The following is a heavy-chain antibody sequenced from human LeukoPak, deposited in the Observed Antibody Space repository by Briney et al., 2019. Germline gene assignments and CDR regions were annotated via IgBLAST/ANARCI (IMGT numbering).Heavy chain of an antibody. V-gene: IGHV4-61*01. CDR1: GGSISSSTYY. Sequence: PSETLSLTCTVSGGSISSSTYYWSWIRRPPGKGLEWIGYIYYSGSTNYNPSLKSRVTISVDTSKNQFSLKLSSVTAADTAVYYCARATGRRGGSCYLCDYWGQGTLVTVSS. CDR3: ARATGRRGGSCYLCDY. D-gene: IGHD2-15*01. J-gene: IGHJ4*02. CDR2: IYYSGST.